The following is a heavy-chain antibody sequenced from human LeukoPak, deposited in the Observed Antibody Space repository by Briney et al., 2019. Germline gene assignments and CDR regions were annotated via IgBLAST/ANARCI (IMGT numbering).Heavy chain of an antibody. Sequence: SQTLSLTCAISGDSVSSNSATWNWIRQSPLRGLEWLGRTYYRSQWNNDYAASVESRIDINPETSKNQFSPQLNSVTPEDTAVYYCARGRGSSADFDYWGQGTLVTVSS. V-gene: IGHV6-1*01. D-gene: IGHD6-6*01. CDR1: GDSVSSNSAT. J-gene: IGHJ4*02. CDR3: ARGRGSSADFDY. CDR2: TYYRSQWNN.